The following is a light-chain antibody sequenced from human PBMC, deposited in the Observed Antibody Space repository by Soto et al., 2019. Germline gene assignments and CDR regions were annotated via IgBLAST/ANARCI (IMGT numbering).Light chain of an antibody. CDR3: QHSNTYPWT. J-gene: IGKJ1*01. V-gene: IGKV1-5*03. CDR1: QSISSW. CDR2: KAS. Sequence: DIQMAQSPSILSASVGDRVTITCRASQSISSWLAWYQQKPGKAPNLLIYKASHLENGVPSRFSGSGSGTEFTLTISSLQPGDFATYYCQHSNTYPWTFGQGTKVDLK.